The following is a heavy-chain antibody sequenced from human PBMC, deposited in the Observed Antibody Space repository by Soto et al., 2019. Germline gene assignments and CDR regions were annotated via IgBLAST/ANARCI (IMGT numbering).Heavy chain of an antibody. CDR3: AKWNSPRLTLDY. Sequence: GGSLRLSCAASGFTFSSDAISWVRQAPGKGLELVSAISGSGGSTYYADSVKGRFTISRDNSKNTLYLQMNSLRAEDTAVYYCAKWNSPRLTLDYWGQGTLVTVSS. J-gene: IGHJ4*02. V-gene: IGHV3-23*01. D-gene: IGHD1-1*01. CDR1: GFTFSSDA. CDR2: ISGSGGST.